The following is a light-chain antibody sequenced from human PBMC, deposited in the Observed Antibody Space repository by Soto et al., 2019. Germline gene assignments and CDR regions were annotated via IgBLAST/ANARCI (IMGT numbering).Light chain of an antibody. V-gene: IGKV3-15*01. J-gene: IGKJ1*01. CDR1: QSVSSK. CDR3: QHYSTWLWT. CDR2: GAS. Sequence: EIVMTQSPATLSVSPGERATLSCRASQSVSSKLAWYQQKPGQGPRLLIYGASTRATGIPARFSGSGSGTEFTLTISSLQSEDFAFYSCQHYSTWLWTFGQGT.